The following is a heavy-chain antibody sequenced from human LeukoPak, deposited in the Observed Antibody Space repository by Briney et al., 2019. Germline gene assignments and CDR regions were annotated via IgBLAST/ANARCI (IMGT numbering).Heavy chain of an antibody. J-gene: IGHJ5*02. CDR2: IYYSGST. V-gene: IGHV4-59*12. Sequence: SETLSLTCTVSGGSISSYYWSWIRQPPGKGLEWIGYIYYSGSTNYNPSLKSRVTISVDTSKNQFSLKLSSVTAADTAVYYCARAVTSSSSWYKWVNCFDPWGQGTLVTVSS. CDR1: GGSISSYY. CDR3: ARAVTSSSSWYKWVNCFDP. D-gene: IGHD6-13*01.